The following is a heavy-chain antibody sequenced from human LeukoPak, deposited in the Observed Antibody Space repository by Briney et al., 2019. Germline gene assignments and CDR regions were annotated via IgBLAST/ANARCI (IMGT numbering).Heavy chain of an antibody. CDR2: INPNSSDK. CDR1: GYTFTGYD. V-gene: IGHV1-2*02. D-gene: IGHD2-21*01. J-gene: IGHJ4*02. Sequence: GTSVKVSCKASGYTFTGYDIHWVRQAPGQGLEWVGWINPNSSDKKYTQNFQGRVTMTRDTSISTAYMELSRLKSDDTAMYYCARDRVFADFDYWGQGTLVTVSS. CDR3: ARDRVFADFDY.